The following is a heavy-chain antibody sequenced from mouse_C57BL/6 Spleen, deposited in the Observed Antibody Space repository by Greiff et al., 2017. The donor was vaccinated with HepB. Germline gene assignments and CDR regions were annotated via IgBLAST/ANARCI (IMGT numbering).Heavy chain of an antibody. CDR3: ASVHYGNYYAMDY. Sequence: QVQLQQPGAELVKPGASVKLSCKASGYTFTSYWMHWVKQRPGQGLEWIGMIHPNSGSTNYNEKFKSKATLTVDKSSSTAYMQLSSLTSEDSAVYYGASVHYGNYYAMDYWGQGTSVTVSS. D-gene: IGHD2-1*01. V-gene: IGHV1-64*01. CDR1: GYTFTSYW. CDR2: IHPNSGST. J-gene: IGHJ4*01.